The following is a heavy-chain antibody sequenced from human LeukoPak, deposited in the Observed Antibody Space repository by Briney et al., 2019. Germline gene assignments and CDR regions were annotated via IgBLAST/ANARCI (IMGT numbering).Heavy chain of an antibody. CDR1: GFTVSSNY. Sequence: PGGSLRLSCAASGFTVSSNYMNWVRQAPGKGLEWVSVIYSGGSTYYADSVKGRFTISRDNSKNTLYLQMNSLRAEDTAVYYCARAYCDGDCPLWYWGQGTLVTVSS. D-gene: IGHD2-21*02. J-gene: IGHJ4*02. V-gene: IGHV3-53*01. CDR2: IYSGGST. CDR3: ARAYCDGDCPLWY.